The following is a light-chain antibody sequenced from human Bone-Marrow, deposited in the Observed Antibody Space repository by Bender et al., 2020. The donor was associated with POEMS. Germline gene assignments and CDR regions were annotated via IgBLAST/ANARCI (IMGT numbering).Light chain of an antibody. Sequence: SYELTQPPSVSVSPGQTARITCSADVLPKQYSYWYQQKAGQAPVLVIYKDTERPSGIPERFSGSTSGTTVTLTISGVQAEDEADYYCQLADSSGSHYVFGAGTKVTVL. CDR3: QLADSSGSHYV. J-gene: IGLJ1*01. V-gene: IGLV3-25*03. CDR2: KDT. CDR1: VLPKQY.